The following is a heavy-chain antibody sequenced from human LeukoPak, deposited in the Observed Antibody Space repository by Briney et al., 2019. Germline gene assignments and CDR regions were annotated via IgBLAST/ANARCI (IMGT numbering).Heavy chain of an antibody. V-gene: IGHV3-23*01. D-gene: IGHD6-19*01. CDR2: ISGSAYST. CDR1: VVTFSSYT. CDR3: AKETVAAPPIDY. Sequence: GGALRLSCAASVVTFSSYTMSWVRPAPGKGLEWVSAISGSAYSTYYADSVKGRFTISTDNSKNTLYLQMNSLRAEDTAVYYCAKETVAAPPIDYWGQGTLVTVSS. J-gene: IGHJ4*02.